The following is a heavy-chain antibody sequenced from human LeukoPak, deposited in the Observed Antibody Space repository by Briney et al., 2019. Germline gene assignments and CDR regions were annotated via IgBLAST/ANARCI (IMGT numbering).Heavy chain of an antibody. D-gene: IGHD5-24*01. CDR2: INPSGGST. V-gene: IGHV1-46*01. CDR1: GYTFTSYY. Sequence: ASVKVSCKASGYTFTSYYMHWVRQAPGQGLEWMGIINPSGGSTSYAQKFQGRVTMTRDTSTSTVYMELSSLRSEDTAVYYCARSRDGYNRARDNWFDPWGQGTLVTVSS. CDR3: ARSRDGYNRARDNWFDP. J-gene: IGHJ5*02.